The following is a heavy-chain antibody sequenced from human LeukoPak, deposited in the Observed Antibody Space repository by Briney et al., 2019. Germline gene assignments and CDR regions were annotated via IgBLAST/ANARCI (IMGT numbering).Heavy chain of an antibody. CDR3: ARGLNDFWIGYYFDY. Sequence: PGGSLRLSCAASGFTVSSNYMSWVRHAPGKGLEWVSVIYSGGSTYYADSVKGRFTISRDNSKNTLYLQMNSLRAEDTAVYYCARGLNDFWIGYYFDYWGQGTLVTVSS. V-gene: IGHV3-53*01. D-gene: IGHD3-3*01. CDR1: GFTVSSNY. CDR2: IYSGGST. J-gene: IGHJ4*02.